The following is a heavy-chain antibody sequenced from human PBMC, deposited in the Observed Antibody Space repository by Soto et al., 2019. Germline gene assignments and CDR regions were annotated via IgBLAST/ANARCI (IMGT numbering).Heavy chain of an antibody. J-gene: IGHJ4*02. V-gene: IGHV3-73*02. Sequence: EVQLVESGGGLVQPGGSLKLSCAASGFTFSGSSVHWVRQASGKGLEWVGRIRNKVHSYATAYAASVRGRFTISRDDSKNTTFLQMKSLNTEDTAVYYCINHSPEDMKRTWGQGTLVTVSS. CDR1: GFTFSGSS. CDR2: IRNKVHSYAT. D-gene: IGHD2-15*01. CDR3: INHSPEDMKRT.